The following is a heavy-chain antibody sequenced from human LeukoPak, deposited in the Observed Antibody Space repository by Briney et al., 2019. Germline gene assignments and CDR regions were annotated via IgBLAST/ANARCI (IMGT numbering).Heavy chain of an antibody. J-gene: IGHJ4*02. CDR2: INHSGST. CDR3: ARGRVSSGWSPTDPPYYYFDY. Sequence: PSETLSLTCAVYGGSFSGYYWSWIRQPPGKGLEWIGEINHSGSTNYNPSLKSRVTISVDTSKNQFSLKLSSVTAADTAVYYCARGRVSSGWSPTDPPYYYFDYWGQGTLVTVSS. CDR1: GGSFSGYY. V-gene: IGHV4-34*01. D-gene: IGHD6-19*01.